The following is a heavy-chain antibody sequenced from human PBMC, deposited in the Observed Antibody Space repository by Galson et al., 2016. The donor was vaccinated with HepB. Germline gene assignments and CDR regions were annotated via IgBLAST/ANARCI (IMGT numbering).Heavy chain of an antibody. CDR2: ISYDGSRT. J-gene: IGHJ5*02. D-gene: IGHD6-19*01. CDR3: SRDVALYTSGWGSFEWSDP. V-gene: IGHV3-30*04. Sequence: SLRLSCAASGFTFSTFAMPWVRQPPGKGLEWVAVISYDGSRTYYLDSVRGRFTVSGDQSRSALYLQMNSLRVDDTAVYYCSRDVALYTSGWGSFEWSDPWGQGTLVTVSS. CDR1: GFTFSTFA.